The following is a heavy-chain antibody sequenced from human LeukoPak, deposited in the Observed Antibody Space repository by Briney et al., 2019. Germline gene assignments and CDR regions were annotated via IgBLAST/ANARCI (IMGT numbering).Heavy chain of an antibody. CDR2: ISSDGLNK. D-gene: IGHD5-18*01. Sequence: PGGSLRLSCAASGFIFSRFGMHWVRQAPGKGLEWVAAISSDGLNKFYGDSVKGRFTISRDNSKNTLSLQVSSLRTEDTAVYYCAKDRYSYAFEYSDSWGQGTLVTVSS. V-gene: IGHV3-30*18. CDR1: GFIFSRFG. J-gene: IGHJ4*02. CDR3: AKDRYSYAFEYSDS.